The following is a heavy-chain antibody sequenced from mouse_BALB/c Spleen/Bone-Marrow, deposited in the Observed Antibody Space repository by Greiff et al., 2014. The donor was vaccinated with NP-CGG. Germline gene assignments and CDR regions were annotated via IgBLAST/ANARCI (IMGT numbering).Heavy chain of an antibody. CDR1: GYTFTNYW. V-gene: IGHV1-5*01. J-gene: IGHJ3*01. CDR2: IYPGNNDA. CDR3: ARNWDWVFAY. D-gene: IGHD4-1*01. Sequence: DVHLVESGTVLARPGASLRMSCKASGYTFTNYWINWIKQRPGQGLEWIGAIYPGNNDAKYTQKFKAKAKLTAVTSTSTADMELSSLTNEDSAVYYCARNWDWVFAYGGQGTLVTVSA.